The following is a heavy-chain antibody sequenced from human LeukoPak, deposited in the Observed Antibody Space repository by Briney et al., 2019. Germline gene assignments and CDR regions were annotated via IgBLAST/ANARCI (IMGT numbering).Heavy chain of an antibody. V-gene: IGHV1-46*01. CDR3: ARDRELAGSGPGD. D-gene: IGHD3-10*01. Sequence: ASVKVSCTASGYTFTNYYMHWVRQAPGQGLEWMGIINPSGGSTRYAQKFQGRVTMTRDTSTSTVYMEVSSLRSEDTAVYYCARDRELAGSGPGDWGQGTLVTVSS. J-gene: IGHJ4*02. CDR2: INPSGGST. CDR1: GYTFTNYY.